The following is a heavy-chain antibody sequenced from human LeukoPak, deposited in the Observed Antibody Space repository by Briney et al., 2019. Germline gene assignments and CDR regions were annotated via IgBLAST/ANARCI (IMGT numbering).Heavy chain of an antibody. D-gene: IGHD6-19*01. CDR3: AKDRGYSSGRGFDY. J-gene: IGHJ4*02. Sequence: GGSLRLSCVVSGFTFDNAWLTWVRQAPGKGLEWVSAISGSGGSTYYADSVKGRFTISRDNSKNTLYLQMNSLRAEDTAVYYCAKDRGYSSGRGFDYWGQGTLVTVSS. V-gene: IGHV3-23*01. CDR2: ISGSGGST. CDR1: GFTFDNAW.